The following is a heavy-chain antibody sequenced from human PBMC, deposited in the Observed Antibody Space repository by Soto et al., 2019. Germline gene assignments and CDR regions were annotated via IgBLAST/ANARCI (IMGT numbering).Heavy chain of an antibody. V-gene: IGHV6-1*01. J-gene: IGHJ6*03. CDR3: AIDCCRRSSDYYYYYYYMDV. CDR2: TYYRSKWYN. D-gene: IGHD2-15*01. CDR1: GDSVSSNSAA. Sequence: SQTLSLTCVISGDSVSSNSAAWNWIRQSPSRGLEWLGRTYYRSKWYNDYAVSVKSRITINPDTSKNQFSLQLNSVTPEDTAVYYCAIDCCRRSSDYYYYYYYMDVWGKGTTVTVSS.